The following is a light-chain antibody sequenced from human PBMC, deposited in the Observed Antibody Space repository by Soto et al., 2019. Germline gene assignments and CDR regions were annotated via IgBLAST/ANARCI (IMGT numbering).Light chain of an antibody. Sequence: EIVLTQSPATLSLSPGERATLSCRASQSVSSYLAWYQQKPGQAPGLLIYDASNRATCIPARFSGSGSGTDFTLTISSLEPEDFAVYYCQQRSNWLYTFGQGTKLEIK. CDR2: DAS. V-gene: IGKV3-11*01. CDR1: QSVSSY. CDR3: QQRSNWLYT. J-gene: IGKJ2*01.